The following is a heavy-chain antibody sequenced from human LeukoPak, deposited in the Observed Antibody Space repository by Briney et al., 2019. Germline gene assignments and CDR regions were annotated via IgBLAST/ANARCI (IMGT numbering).Heavy chain of an antibody. V-gene: IGHV3-30*04. J-gene: IGHJ4*02. CDR3: ASWNDYGGNSADY. D-gene: IGHD4-23*01. CDR2: ISYDGSNK. Sequence: PGGSLRLSCAASGFTFSSYAMHWVRQAPGKGLEWVAVISYDGSNKYYADSVKGRFTISRDNAKNSLYLQMNSLRAEDTAVYYCASWNDYGGNSADYWGQGTLVTVSS. CDR1: GFTFSSYA.